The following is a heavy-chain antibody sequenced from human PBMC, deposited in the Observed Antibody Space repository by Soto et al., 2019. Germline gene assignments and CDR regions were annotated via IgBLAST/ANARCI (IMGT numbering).Heavy chain of an antibody. CDR3: ARGVGCSDGSCSDFDY. V-gene: IGHV1-8*01. CDR2: MNPNSGHT. Sequence: ASVKVSCKASGYTFTSHDINWVRQASGQGLEWMGWMNPNSGHTGYAQKFQGRVTMTRNTSISTAYMELSILRSEDTAVYYCARGVGCSDGSCSDFDYWGQGTLVTVSS. J-gene: IGHJ4*02. CDR1: GYTFTSHD. D-gene: IGHD2-15*01.